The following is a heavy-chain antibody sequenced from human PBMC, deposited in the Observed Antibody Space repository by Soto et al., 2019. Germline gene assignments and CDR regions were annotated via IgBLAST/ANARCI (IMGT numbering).Heavy chain of an antibody. Sequence: GASVKVSCKASGYTFTGYYMHWVRQAPGQGLEWMGWINPNSGGTNYAQKFQGWVTMTRDTSISTAYMELNSLKTEDTAVYYCTTYDYIWGNHRYRWAYWGQGALVTVSS. CDR1: GYTFTGYY. CDR2: INPNSGGT. CDR3: TTYDYIWGNHRYRWAY. J-gene: IGHJ4*02. V-gene: IGHV1-2*04. D-gene: IGHD3-16*02.